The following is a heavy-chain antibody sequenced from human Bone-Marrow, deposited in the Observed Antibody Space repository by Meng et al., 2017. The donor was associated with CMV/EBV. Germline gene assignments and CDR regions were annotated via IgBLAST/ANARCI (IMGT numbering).Heavy chain of an antibody. CDR1: GFTVSSNY. V-gene: IGHV3-53*01. CDR3: ARDRYYYGMDV. Sequence: GESLKISCAASGFTVSSNYMSWVRQAPGKGLEWVSVIYSGGSTYYADSVKGRFTISRDNSKNTLYLQMNSLRAEDTAVYYCARDRYYYGMDVCGQGTTVTVSS. J-gene: IGHJ6*02. CDR2: IYSGGST.